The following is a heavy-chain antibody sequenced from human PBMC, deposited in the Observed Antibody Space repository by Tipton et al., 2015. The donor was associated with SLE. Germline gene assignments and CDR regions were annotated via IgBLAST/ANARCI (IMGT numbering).Heavy chain of an antibody. CDR2: IYYSGTT. Sequence: TLSLTCAVYGGSFSGYYWTWIRQPPGKGLEWIGSIYYSGTTYYNPSLKSRVTISVDTSKNQFSLQLSSVTAADTAVYYCATKERCRGGSCYHYWGQGTLVTVSS. CDR1: GGSFSGYY. J-gene: IGHJ4*02. CDR3: ATKERCRGGSCYHY. D-gene: IGHD2-15*01. V-gene: IGHV4-34*01.